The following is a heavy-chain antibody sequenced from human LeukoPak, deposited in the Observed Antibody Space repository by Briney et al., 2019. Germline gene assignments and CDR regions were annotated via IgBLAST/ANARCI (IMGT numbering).Heavy chain of an antibody. CDR1: GYTFTGYY. CDR2: INPNSGGT. V-gene: IGHV1-2*02. Sequence: APVKVSCKASGYTFTGYYMHWVRQAPGQGLEWMGWINPNSGGTNYAQKFQGRVTMTRDTSISTAYMELSRLRSDDTAVYYCAREPGTGGSYPGFVDYGGQGTLVTVSS. D-gene: IGHD1-26*01. J-gene: IGHJ4*02. CDR3: AREPGTGGSYPGFVDY.